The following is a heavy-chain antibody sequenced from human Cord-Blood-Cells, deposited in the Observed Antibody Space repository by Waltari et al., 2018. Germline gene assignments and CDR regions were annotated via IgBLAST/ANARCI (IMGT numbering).Heavy chain of an antibody. J-gene: IGHJ4*02. CDR3: AREPQRSRGVGAFDY. CDR2: IIPIFGTA. V-gene: IGHV1-69*01. Sequence: QVQLVQSGAEVKKPGSSVKVSCKASGGTFSSYAISWVRQAPGQGLEWMGGIIPIFGTANYAQKFKGRVTITADESTSTAYMELSSLRSEDTAVYYCAREPQRSRGVGAFDYWGQGTLVTISS. CDR1: GGTFSSYA. D-gene: IGHD3-16*01.